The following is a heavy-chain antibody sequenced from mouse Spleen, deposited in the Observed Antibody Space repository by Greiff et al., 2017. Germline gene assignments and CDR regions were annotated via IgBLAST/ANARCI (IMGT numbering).Heavy chain of an antibody. CDR1: GYTFTDYA. J-gene: IGHJ3*01. CDR2: ISTYYGDA. CDR3: ARPYYRYDEAWFAY. D-gene: IGHD2-14*01. Sequence: VQLVESGAELVRPGVSVKISCKGSGYTFTDYAMHWVKQSHAKSLEWIGVISTYYGDASYNQKFKGKATMTVDKSSSTAYMELARLTSEESAIYYCARPYYRYDEAWFAYWGQGTLVTVSA. V-gene: IGHV1S137*01.